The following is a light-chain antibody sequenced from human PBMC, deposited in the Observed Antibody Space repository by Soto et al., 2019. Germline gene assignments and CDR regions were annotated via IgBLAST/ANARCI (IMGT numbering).Light chain of an antibody. CDR1: QSVSSSY. CDR2: GAS. V-gene: IGKV3-20*01. CDR3: HQYASSPLT. Sequence: EIVLTQSPGTLSLSPGERATLSCRASQSVSSSYLAWYQQKPGQAPRLLIYGASSRATGIPDRFSGSGSGTHFTLTISRLEPEDFAVYYCHQYASSPLTFGGGTKVEI. J-gene: IGKJ4*01.